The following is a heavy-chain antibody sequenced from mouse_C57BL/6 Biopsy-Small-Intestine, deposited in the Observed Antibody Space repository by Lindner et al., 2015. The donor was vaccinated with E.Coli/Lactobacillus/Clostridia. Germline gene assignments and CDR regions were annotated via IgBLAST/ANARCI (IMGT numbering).Heavy chain of an antibody. CDR2: SALPVVTT. Sequence: SVKVSCKTSGYTFTTMESPGCDRPLAKGLSGWDGSALPVVTTNYAQKLQDRVTMTTDPSTSTVYMELRSLTSDDTAVYYCARQRYSESDYWGQGTLVTVSS. CDR3: ARQRYSESDY. CDR1: GYTFTTM. V-gene: IGHV1-4*01. J-gene: IGHJ4*01. D-gene: IGHD2-12*01.